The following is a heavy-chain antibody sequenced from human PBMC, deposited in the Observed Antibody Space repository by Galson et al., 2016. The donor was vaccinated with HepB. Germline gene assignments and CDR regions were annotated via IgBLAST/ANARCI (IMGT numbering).Heavy chain of an antibody. J-gene: IGHJ4*02. CDR2: IYHSGST. CDR3: ARDQEEIFGVVRGRYFDY. Sequence: SETLSLTCAVSGGSISSSYRWSWVRQPPGKGLEWIGEIYHSGSTKYNTSLKSRVTISVDKSKNQLSLKLSSVTAADTAVYYCARDQEEIFGVVRGRYFDYWGQGTVVTVSS. D-gene: IGHD3-3*01. V-gene: IGHV4-4*02. CDR1: GGSISSSYR.